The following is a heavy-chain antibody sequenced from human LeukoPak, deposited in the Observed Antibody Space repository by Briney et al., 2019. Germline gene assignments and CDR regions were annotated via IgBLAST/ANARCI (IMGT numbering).Heavy chain of an antibody. CDR3: AGGQDFGGASDYWYFDL. Sequence: SETLSLTCTVSGGSISSGGYYWSWIRQPPGKGLEWIGEINHSGSTNYNTSLKSRVTISLDTSKNQFSLKLSSVTAADTAVYYCAGGQDFGGASDYWYFDLWGRGTLVTVSS. D-gene: IGHD4-23*01. CDR2: INHSGST. J-gene: IGHJ2*01. V-gene: IGHV4-39*07. CDR1: GGSISSGGYY.